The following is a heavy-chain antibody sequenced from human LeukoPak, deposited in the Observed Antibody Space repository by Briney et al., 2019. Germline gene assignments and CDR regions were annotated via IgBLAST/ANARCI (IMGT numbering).Heavy chain of an antibody. D-gene: IGHD3-10*02. V-gene: IGHV5-51*01. CDR3: ARRSSRNDTCSWNSFDY. CDR1: GYTFTNQW. J-gene: IGHJ4*02. CDR2: IYPGDSDT. Sequence: GESLKISCKGFGYTFTNQWIGWVRQMPGKGLEWMGIIYPGDSDTIYSPSFQGQVTMSADKSINTAYLQWSSLKASDTAMYYCARRSSRNDTCSWNSFDYWGQGTLVTVSS.